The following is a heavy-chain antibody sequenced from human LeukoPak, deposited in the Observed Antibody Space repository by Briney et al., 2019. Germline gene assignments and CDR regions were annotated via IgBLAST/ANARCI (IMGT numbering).Heavy chain of an antibody. V-gene: IGHV4-38-2*01. Sequence: PSETLSLTCAVSGYSISSGYYWGWNRQPPGKGREWFGEVNGSGRANYNPSLKSRATISVDTSKNQFSLQLSTVTAAATGVYYCASRRIYDFWGGYYQGMDVWGKGTTVTVSS. CDR1: GYSISSGYY. CDR3: ASRRIYDFWGGYYQGMDV. J-gene: IGHJ6*04. D-gene: IGHD3-3*01. CDR2: VNGSGRA.